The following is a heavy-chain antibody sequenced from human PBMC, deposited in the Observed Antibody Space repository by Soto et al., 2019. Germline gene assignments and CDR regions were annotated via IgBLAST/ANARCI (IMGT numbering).Heavy chain of an antibody. D-gene: IGHD1-26*01. CDR1: GFTFSNAW. CDR2: IKSKTDGGTT. J-gene: IGHJ6*02. Sequence: GGSLRLSXAASGFTFSNAWMSWVRQAPGKGLEWVGRIKSKTDGGTTDYAAPVKGRFTISRDDSKNTLYLQMNSLKTEDTAVYYCITGREITGYYGMDVWGQGTTVTVSS. CDR3: ITGREITGYYGMDV. V-gene: IGHV3-15*01.